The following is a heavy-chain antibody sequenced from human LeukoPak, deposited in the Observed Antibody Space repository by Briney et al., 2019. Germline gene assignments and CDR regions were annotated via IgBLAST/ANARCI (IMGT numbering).Heavy chain of an antibody. CDR2: GDTSGST. V-gene: IGHV4-61*02. J-gene: IGHJ4*02. CDR1: GGSINSGSSGRGSFY. D-gene: IGHD6-19*01. Sequence: SETLSLTCTVSGGSINSGSSGRGSFYWSWIRQPAGKVLEWIGRGDTSGSTNYNPSLRGRVTISVDTSKNQISLKMTSVTAANTAVYYCARDPHSSGWPSGYWGQGTLVTVSS. CDR3: ARDPHSSGWPSGY.